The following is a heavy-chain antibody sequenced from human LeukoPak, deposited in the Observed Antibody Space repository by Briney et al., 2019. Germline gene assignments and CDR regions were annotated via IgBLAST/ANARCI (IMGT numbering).Heavy chain of an antibody. J-gene: IGHJ4*02. D-gene: IGHD3-22*01. CDR1: GFTFSSYW. CDR3: ASSGYYPQIDY. Sequence: GGSLRLSCAASGFTFSSYWMSWVRQAPGKGLEWVSSISSSSYIYYADSVKGRFTISRDNAKNSLYLQMNSLRAEDTAVYYCASSGYYPQIDYWGQGTLVTVSS. V-gene: IGHV3-21*01. CDR2: ISSSSYI.